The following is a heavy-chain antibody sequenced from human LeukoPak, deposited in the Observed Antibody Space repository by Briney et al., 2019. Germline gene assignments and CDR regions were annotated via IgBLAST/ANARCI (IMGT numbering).Heavy chain of an antibody. CDR2: IGAGGTFT. J-gene: IGHJ2*01. CDR1: GFTFSSYA. CDR3: AKARGSGYYSSFDL. D-gene: IGHD6-19*01. V-gene: IGHV3-23*01. Sequence: PGGSLRLSCTASGFTFSSYATNWVRQAPGKGLEWVSGIGAGGTFTYYADSVRGRFTIFRDNSRNTLYLQMNSLRADDTAVYYCAKARGSGYYSSFDLWGRGTLVTVSS.